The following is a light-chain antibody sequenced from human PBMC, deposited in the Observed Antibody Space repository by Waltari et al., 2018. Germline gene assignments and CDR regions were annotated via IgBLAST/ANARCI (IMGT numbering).Light chain of an antibody. V-gene: IGLV1-47*01. J-gene: IGLJ3*02. CDR3: AAWDDSLSVWV. CDR2: RIY. CDR1: RSHIRNNY. Sequence: QSVLTQPPSASGTPGQRVTISCSGGRSHIRNNYVFLYQQFPGTAPKLLIYRIYQRPSGVPDRFSGSKSGTSASLAISGLRSEDEADYYCAAWDDSLSVWVFGGGTKLTVL.